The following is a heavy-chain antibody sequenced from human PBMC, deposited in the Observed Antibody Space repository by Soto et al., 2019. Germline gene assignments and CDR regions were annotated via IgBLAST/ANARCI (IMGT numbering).Heavy chain of an antibody. D-gene: IGHD1-20*01. CDR1: GGSFSHYY. J-gene: IGHJ6*02. Sequence: PSELLPLPYAIYGGSFSHYYGNWIRQRPGEGLEWIGEINHIGSTNYNPSLKSRVTISVDTSRNQFSLKLSSVTAADTAVYYCARGLSITDTCYYYYAMDVWGQGTTVTVSS. V-gene: IGHV4-34*01. CDR2: INHIGST. CDR3: ARGLSITDTCYYYYAMDV.